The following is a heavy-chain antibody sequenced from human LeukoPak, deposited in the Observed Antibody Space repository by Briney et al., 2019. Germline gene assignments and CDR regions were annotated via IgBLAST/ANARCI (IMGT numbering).Heavy chain of an antibody. CDR3: ARDGDHYYDSSGLDY. CDR2: ISYDGSDK. CDR1: GFTLSSHA. D-gene: IGHD3-22*01. V-gene: IGHV3-30*04. Sequence: TGGSLRLSCAASGFTLSSHAMHWVRQAPGKGLEWVTVISYDGSDKYYADSVKGRFTISRDNSKNTLYLQMNSLRAEDTAMYYCARDGDHYYDSSGLDYWGQGTLVTVSS. J-gene: IGHJ4*02.